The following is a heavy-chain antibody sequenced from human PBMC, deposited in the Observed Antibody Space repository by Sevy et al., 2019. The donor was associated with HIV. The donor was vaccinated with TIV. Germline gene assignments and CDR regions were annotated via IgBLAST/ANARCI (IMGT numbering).Heavy chain of an antibody. J-gene: IGHJ4*02. CDR3: ARAEVDTAIEGFDY. D-gene: IGHD5-18*01. CDR1: GYTFTRYS. Sequence: GESLKISCKASGYTFTRYSMNWVRQAPGQGLEWIGWINTNTGNPTYAQAFTGRFVFSLDTSVSTAYLKISSLKAEDTAVYYCARAEVDTAIEGFDYWGQGSLVTVSS. CDR2: INTNTGNP. V-gene: IGHV7-4-1*02.